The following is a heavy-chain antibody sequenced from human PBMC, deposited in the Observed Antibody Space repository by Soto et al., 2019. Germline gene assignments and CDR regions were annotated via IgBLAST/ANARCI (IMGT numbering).Heavy chain of an antibody. CDR2: ISGSGGST. CDR3: AKSLPSGSSSDRCFDY. V-gene: IGHV3-23*01. J-gene: IGHJ4*02. Sequence: EVQLLESGGGLVQPGGSLRLSCAASGFTFSSYAMSWVRQAPGKGLEWVSAISGSGGSTYYADSVKGRFTISRDNSKNTLYLQMNSLRAEDTAVYYCAKSLPSGSSSDRCFDYWGQGTMVTVFS. D-gene: IGHD6-6*01. CDR1: GFTFSSYA.